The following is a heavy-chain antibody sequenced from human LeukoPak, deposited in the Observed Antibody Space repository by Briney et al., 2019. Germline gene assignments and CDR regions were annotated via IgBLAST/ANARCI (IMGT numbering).Heavy chain of an antibody. D-gene: IGHD1-26*01. CDR1: GGSFSGYY. CDR3: ARRESAGHDY. V-gene: IGHV4-34*01. Sequence: PSETLSLTCAVYGGSFSGYYWSWIRQPPGKGLEWIGEINHSGSTNYNPSLKSRVTISVHKSKNQFSLKLSSVTAADTAVYYCARRESAGHDYWGQGTLVTVSS. J-gene: IGHJ4*02. CDR2: INHSGST.